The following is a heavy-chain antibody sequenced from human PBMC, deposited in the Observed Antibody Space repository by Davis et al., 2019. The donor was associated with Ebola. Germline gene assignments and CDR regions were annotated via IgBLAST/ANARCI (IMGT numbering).Heavy chain of an antibody. CDR3: ARHNSGNSATDY. Sequence: GESLKISCKGSGYSFTSYWIGWVRQMPGKGLEWVGIIYPGDSETRYGPSFQGQVTISADKSISTAYLQWRSLKASDTAMYYCARHNSGNSATDYWGQGTLVTVSS. CDR1: GYSFTSYW. J-gene: IGHJ4*02. D-gene: IGHD4-23*01. CDR2: IYPGDSET. V-gene: IGHV5-51*01.